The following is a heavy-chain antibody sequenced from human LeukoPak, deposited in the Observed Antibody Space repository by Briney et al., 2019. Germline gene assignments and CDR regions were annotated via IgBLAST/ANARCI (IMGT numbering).Heavy chain of an antibody. CDR2: VAWDGGGT. Sequence: GGSLRLSCAASGFTFSSHAMSWVRQAPGKGLEWVSLVAWDGGGTLFADSVKGRFTVSRDNSKNSLSLYMNSLTTEDTALYYCVRGHGYNLEDYFDNWGQGTLVTVSS. V-gene: IGHV3-43*01. CDR1: GFTFSSHA. J-gene: IGHJ4*02. CDR3: VRGHGYNLEDYFDN. D-gene: IGHD5-24*01.